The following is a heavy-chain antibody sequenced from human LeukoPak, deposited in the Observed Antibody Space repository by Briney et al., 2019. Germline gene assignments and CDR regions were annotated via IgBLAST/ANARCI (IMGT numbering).Heavy chain of an antibody. Sequence: SQTLSLTCTVSGGSISSGSYYWSWIRQPAGKGLEWIGRIHRSGSTAYNPSVKSRVTISVDTSKNQFSLKLNSVTAADTAVYYCARGGFLVQNRFDPWGQGTLVTVSS. J-gene: IGHJ5*02. D-gene: IGHD3-3*01. CDR2: IHRSGST. CDR3: ARGGFLVQNRFDP. CDR1: GGSISSGSYY. V-gene: IGHV4-61*02.